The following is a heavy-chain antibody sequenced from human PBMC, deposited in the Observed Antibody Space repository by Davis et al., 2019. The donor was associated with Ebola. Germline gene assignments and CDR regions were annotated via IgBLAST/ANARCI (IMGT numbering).Heavy chain of an antibody. D-gene: IGHD5-18*01. CDR3: STSDGYGVDY. CDR2: IIPVFGIP. CDR1: GGTFSSYA. Sequence: SVKVSCKASGGTFSSYAISWVRQAPGQGLDWMGGIIPVFGIPKYAQKFQGRVTITADESTSTAYMELNSLKTEDTAVYYCSTSDGYGVDYWGQGTLVTVSS. J-gene: IGHJ4*02. V-gene: IGHV1-69*13.